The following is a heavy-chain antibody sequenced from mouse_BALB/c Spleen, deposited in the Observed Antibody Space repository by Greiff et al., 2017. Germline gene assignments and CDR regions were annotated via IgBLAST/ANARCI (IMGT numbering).Heavy chain of an antibody. CDR1: GYSITSDYA. J-gene: IGHJ2*01. CDR3: ARSDYGPYYFDY. D-gene: IGHD1-1*02. CDR2: ISYSGST. Sequence: DVQLVESGPGLVKPSQSLSLTCTVTGYSITSDYAWNWIRQFPGNKLEWMGYISYSGSTSYNPSLKSRISITRDTSKNQFFLQLNSVTTEDTATYYCARSDYGPYYFDYWGQGTTLTVSS. V-gene: IGHV3-2*02.